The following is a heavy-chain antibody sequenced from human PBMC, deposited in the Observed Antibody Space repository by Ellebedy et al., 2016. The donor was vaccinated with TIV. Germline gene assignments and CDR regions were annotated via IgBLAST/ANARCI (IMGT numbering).Heavy chain of an antibody. D-gene: IGHD4-17*01. J-gene: IGHJ5*02. CDR3: ARGSTTVTSKNWFDP. CDR1: GFPFSSYW. V-gene: IGHV3-7*03. CDR2: IKQGGSET. Sequence: GESLKISCEASGFPFSSYWMSWVRQAPGKGLEWVASIKQGGSETNYVDSVEGRFTISRDNANNSLFLQMNSLRVDDTAVYYCARGSTTVTSKNWFDPWGQGTPVTVSS.